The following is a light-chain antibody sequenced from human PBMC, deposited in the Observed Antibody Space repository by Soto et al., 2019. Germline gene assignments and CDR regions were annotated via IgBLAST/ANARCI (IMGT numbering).Light chain of an antibody. Sequence: NFMLTQPHSVSGSPGKTVTISCTGSSGSIASNSVQYYQQRPGCAPTTVVCEDDQRPSGVPDRFSGSKSGNTASLTISGLQAEDEADYYCSSFTSTSTYVFGTGTKLTVL. CDR3: SSFTSTSTYV. J-gene: IGLJ1*01. CDR1: SGSIASNS. V-gene: IGLV6-57*02. CDR2: EDD.